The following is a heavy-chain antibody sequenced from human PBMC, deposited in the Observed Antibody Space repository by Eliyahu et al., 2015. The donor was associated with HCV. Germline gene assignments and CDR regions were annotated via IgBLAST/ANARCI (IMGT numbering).Heavy chain of an antibody. CDR2: ISHDGSNK. CDR3: AKEWRADGSIHWFDP. Sequence: QVQLVESGGGVVQPGRSLRLSCAASGFTFRDYAMHWVRQAPGKGLEWVALISHDGSNKFYADSVKGRFTISRDNSKNTMFLQMNSLRTEDTAVYYCAKEWRADGSIHWFDPWGQGTLVTVSS. V-gene: IGHV3-30*18. CDR1: GFTFRDYA. J-gene: IGHJ5*02. D-gene: IGHD5-24*01.